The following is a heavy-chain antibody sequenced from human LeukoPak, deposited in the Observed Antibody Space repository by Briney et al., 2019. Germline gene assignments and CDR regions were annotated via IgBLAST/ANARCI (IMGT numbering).Heavy chain of an antibody. J-gene: IGHJ4*02. CDR2: INPNSGGT. CDR1: GYTFTGYY. V-gene: IGHV1-2*02. CDR3: ARGPELLWFGELYFDY. D-gene: IGHD3-10*01. Sequence: ASVKVSCKASGYTFTGYYMHWVRQAPGQGLEWMGWINPNSGGTNYAQKFQGRVTMARDTSISTAYMELSRLRSDDTAVYYCARGPELLWFGELYFDYWGQGTLVTVSS.